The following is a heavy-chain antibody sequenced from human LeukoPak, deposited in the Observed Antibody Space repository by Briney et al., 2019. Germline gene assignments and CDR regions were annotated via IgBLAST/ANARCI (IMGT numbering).Heavy chain of an antibody. CDR2: ISAYNGNT. CDR1: GYTFTSYG. J-gene: IGHJ4*02. CDR3: ARLREGMIVVIFDY. V-gene: IGHV1-18*01. Sequence: ASLRVSCKASGYTFTSYGISWVRQAPGQGLEWMGWISAYNGNTNYAQKLQGRVTMTTDTSTSTAYMELRSLRSDDTAVYYCARLREGMIVVIFDYWGQGTLVTVSS. D-gene: IGHD3-22*01.